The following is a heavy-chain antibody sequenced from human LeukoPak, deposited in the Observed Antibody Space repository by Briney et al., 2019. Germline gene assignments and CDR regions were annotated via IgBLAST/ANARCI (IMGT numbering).Heavy chain of an antibody. V-gene: IGHV3-30*18. CDR1: GFTFSSYG. CDR3: AKDYLVYYYDSSGYFDY. Sequence: GGSLRLSCAASGFTFSSYGMHWVRQAPGEGLEWVAVISYDGSNKYYADSVKGRFTISRDNSKNTLYLQMNSLRAEDTAVYYCAKDYLVYYYDSSGYFDYWGQGTLVTVSS. D-gene: IGHD3-22*01. J-gene: IGHJ4*02. CDR2: ISYDGSNK.